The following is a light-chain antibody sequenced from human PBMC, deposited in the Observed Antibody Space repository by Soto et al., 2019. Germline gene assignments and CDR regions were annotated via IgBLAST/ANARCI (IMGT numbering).Light chain of an antibody. CDR1: QSISNY. J-gene: IGKJ1*01. V-gene: IGKV1-39*01. CDR2: AAS. CDR3: QQSNRTPWT. Sequence: DLQMTQSPSSLSASVGDKVTITCRASQSISNYLNWYQQKPGKAPKVLIYAASSLQSGVPSRFSGRGSGTDFTLTISSLQPEDFATYYCQQSNRTPWTFGQGTKVDVK.